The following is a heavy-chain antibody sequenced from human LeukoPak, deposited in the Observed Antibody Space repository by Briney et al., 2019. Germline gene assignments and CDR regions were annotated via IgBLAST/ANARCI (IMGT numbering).Heavy chain of an antibody. Sequence: GTSLRLSCAASGFTFSSYAMHWVRQAPGKGLEWVAVISYDGSNKYYADSVKGRFTISRDNSKNTLYLQKNSLRAEDTAVYYCARESMMASDYWGQGTLVTVSS. CDR2: ISYDGSNK. D-gene: IGHD3-16*01. V-gene: IGHV3-30-3*01. CDR3: ARESMMASDY. CDR1: GFTFSSYA. J-gene: IGHJ4*02.